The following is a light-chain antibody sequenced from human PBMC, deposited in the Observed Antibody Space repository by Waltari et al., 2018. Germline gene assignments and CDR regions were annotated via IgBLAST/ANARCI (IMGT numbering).Light chain of an antibody. V-gene: IGKV1-27*01. CDR3: QKSKRAPFT. Sequence: DIQMTQSPSSLSASVGDRITITCRASQGIGNYLAWYQQKPGKVPKLLISGASAFQSGVPSRFSGSGSGTDFTLTISSLQPEDVGTYYCQKSKRAPFTFGQGTKLEI. J-gene: IGKJ2*01. CDR2: GAS. CDR1: QGIGNY.